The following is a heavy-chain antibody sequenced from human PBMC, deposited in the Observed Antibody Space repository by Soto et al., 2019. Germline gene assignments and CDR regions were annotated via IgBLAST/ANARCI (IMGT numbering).Heavy chain of an antibody. Sequence: GGSLRLSCAASGFTFSSYAMSWVRQAPGKGLEWVSAISGSGGSTYYADSVKGRFTISRDNSKNTLYLQMNSLRAEDTAVYYCAKDWSPPFDWLLYDAFDIWGQGTMVTVSS. CDR2: ISGSGGST. CDR3: AKDWSPPFDWLLYDAFDI. D-gene: IGHD3-9*01. J-gene: IGHJ3*02. CDR1: GFTFSSYA. V-gene: IGHV3-23*01.